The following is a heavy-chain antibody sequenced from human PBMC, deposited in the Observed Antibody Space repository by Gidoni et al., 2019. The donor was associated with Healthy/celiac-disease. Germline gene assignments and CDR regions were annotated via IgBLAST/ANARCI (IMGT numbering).Heavy chain of an antibody. CDR2: IIPIFGTA. CDR3: AREERYDFWSGFDY. D-gene: IGHD3-3*01. V-gene: IGHV1-69*01. Sequence: QVQLVQSGAEVKKPGSAVKVSCKAAGGTFSSYAISGVRQAPGQGLEWMGGIIPIFGTANSAQKFQGRVTIPADESTSTAYMELSSLRSEDTAVYYCAREERYDFWSGFDYWGQGTLVTVSS. CDR1: GGTFSSYA. J-gene: IGHJ4*02.